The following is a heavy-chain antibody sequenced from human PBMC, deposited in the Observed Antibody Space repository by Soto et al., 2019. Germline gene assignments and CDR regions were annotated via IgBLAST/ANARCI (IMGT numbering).Heavy chain of an antibody. Sequence: SLKISSVGSGFSFSRYTVGWVRQVPGKGLEWMGVIHPGDSDTIYSPSFQGQVTISADKSISTAYLQWSSLKASDTAMYYCTLSYGDSYYYYYGMDVWGQGTTVTVSS. D-gene: IGHD4-17*01. CDR1: GFSFSRYT. CDR2: IHPGDSDT. J-gene: IGHJ6*02. CDR3: TLSYGDSYYYYYGMDV. V-gene: IGHV5-51*01.